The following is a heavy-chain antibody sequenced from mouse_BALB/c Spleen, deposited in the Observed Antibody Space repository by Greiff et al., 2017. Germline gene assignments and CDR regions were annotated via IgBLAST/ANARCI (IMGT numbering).Heavy chain of an antibody. Sequence: EVKLQQSGPSLVKPSQSLSLSCSVTGDSITSGYWNWIRKFPGNKLEYMGYISYSGSTYYNPSLKSRISITRDTSKNQYYLQLNSVTTEDTATYYCARFDDGYWYFDVWGAGTTVTVSS. V-gene: IGHV3-8*02. CDR3: ARFDDGYWYFDV. CDR2: ISYSGST. CDR1: GDSITSGY. J-gene: IGHJ1*01. D-gene: IGHD2-3*01.